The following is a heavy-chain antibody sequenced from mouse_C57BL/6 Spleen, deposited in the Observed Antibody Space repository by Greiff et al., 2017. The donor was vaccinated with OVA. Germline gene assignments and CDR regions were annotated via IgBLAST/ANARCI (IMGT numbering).Heavy chain of an antibody. D-gene: IGHD2-12*01. Sequence: EVKLVESGGGLVQPGGSLKLSCAASGFTFSDYYMYWVRQTPEKRLEWVAYISNGGGSTYYPDTVKGRFTISRDNAKNTLYLQMSRLKSEDTAMYYCARGENYKRGYFDYWGQGTTLTVSS. V-gene: IGHV5-12*01. J-gene: IGHJ2*01. CDR3: ARGENYKRGYFDY. CDR2: ISNGGGST. CDR1: GFTFSDYY.